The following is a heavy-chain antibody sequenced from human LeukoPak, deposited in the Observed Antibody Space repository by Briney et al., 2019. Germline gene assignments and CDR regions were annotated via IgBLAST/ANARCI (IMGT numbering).Heavy chain of an antibody. CDR2: IKQDGSEK. D-gene: IGHD6-19*01. Sequence: GGSLRLSCAASAFTFSSYWMSWVRQAPGKGLEWVANIKQDGSEKYYVDSVKGRFTISRDNAKNSLYLQMNSLRAEDTAVYYCARAVAGTDWGQGTLVTVSS. J-gene: IGHJ4*02. CDR1: AFTFSSYW. CDR3: ARAVAGTD. V-gene: IGHV3-7*01.